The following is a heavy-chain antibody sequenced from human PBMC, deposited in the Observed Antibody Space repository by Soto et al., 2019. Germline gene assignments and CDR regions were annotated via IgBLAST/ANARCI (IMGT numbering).Heavy chain of an antibody. J-gene: IGHJ1*01. CDR3: ARSIAAAGAKYFQH. V-gene: IGHV4-34*01. D-gene: IGHD6-13*01. CDR1: GGSFSGYY. Sequence: SETLSLTCAVYGGSFSGYYLSWIRQPPGKGLEWIGEINHSGSTNYNPSLESRVTISVDTSKNQFSLKLSSVTAADTAVYYCARSIAAAGAKYFQHWGQGTLVTVSS. CDR2: INHSGST.